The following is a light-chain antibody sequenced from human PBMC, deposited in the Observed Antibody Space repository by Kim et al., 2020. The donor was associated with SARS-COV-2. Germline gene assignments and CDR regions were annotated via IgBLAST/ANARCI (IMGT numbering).Light chain of an antibody. CDR2: GAS. CDR3: QQYNRWPPLT. V-gene: IGKV3-15*01. J-gene: IGKJ5*01. Sequence: MTQSPATLSVSPGERATLSCRASQSVNNNLAWYQQKPGQAPRLLIYGASIRATGIPDRFSGSESGTEFTLTISSLQSEDFAIYYCQQYNRWPPLTFGQGTRLEIK. CDR1: QSVNNN.